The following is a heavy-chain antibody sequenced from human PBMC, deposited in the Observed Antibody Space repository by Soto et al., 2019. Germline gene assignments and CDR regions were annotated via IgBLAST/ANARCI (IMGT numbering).Heavy chain of an antibody. CDR2: INPYSGNT. CDR1: GYIFTDYY. CDR3: ARGDSSSWYFSFDY. J-gene: IGHJ4*02. Sequence: ASVKVSFKASGYIFTDYYMHWVRQAPGQELEWMGWINPYSGNTNYAQKFQGRVTMTTDTSTSTAYMELRSLRSDDTAVYYCARGDSSSWYFSFDYWGQGTLVTVSS. V-gene: IGHV1-2*02. D-gene: IGHD6-13*01.